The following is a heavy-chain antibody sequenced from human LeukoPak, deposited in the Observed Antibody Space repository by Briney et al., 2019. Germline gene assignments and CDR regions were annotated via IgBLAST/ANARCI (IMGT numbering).Heavy chain of an antibody. CDR3: AREGKYCSSTSCQLIDY. V-gene: IGHV4-34*01. CDR2: INHSGST. Sequence: PSETLSLTRAVYGGSFSGYYWSWIRQPPGKGLEWIGEINHSGSTNYNPSLKSRVTISVDTSKNQFSLKLSSVTAADTAVYYCAREGKYCSSTSCQLIDYWGQGTLVTVSS. CDR1: GGSFSGYY. J-gene: IGHJ4*02. D-gene: IGHD2-2*01.